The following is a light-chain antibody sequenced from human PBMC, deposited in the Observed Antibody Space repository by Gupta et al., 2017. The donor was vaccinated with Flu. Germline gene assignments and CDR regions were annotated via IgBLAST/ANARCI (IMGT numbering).Light chain of an antibody. CDR2: KAS. V-gene: IGKV1-5*03. CDR3: QQYSAYWA. Sequence: DIQMTQSPSTLSASVGDRVTITCRASQSISSWLAWYQQKPGKAPKLLIYKASNLESGVPSRFSGSGSGTEFTLTISSLQPDDFATYHCQQYSAYWAFGQGTKVEIK. J-gene: IGKJ1*01. CDR1: QSISSW.